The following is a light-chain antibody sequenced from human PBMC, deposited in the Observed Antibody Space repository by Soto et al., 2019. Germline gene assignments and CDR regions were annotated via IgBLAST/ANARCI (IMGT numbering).Light chain of an antibody. J-gene: IGLJ2*01. Sequence: QSALTQPASVSGSPGQSITLSCTGTSSDVGAYHYVSWYQRHPGKAPKLMIYDVSNRPSGVSNRFSGSKSGNTASLTISGLQAEDEADYYCSSYSNSRTLVFGGGTKLTVL. CDR1: SSDVGAYHY. CDR2: DVS. V-gene: IGLV2-14*03. CDR3: SSYSNSRTLV.